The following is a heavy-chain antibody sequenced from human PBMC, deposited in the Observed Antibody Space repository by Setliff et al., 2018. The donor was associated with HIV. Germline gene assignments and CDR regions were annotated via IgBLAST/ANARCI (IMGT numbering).Heavy chain of an antibody. J-gene: IGHJ4*02. CDR2: VCYSGGT. D-gene: IGHD2-21*01. CDR3: AQMSISASVYFDY. Sequence: SETLSLTCIVSGGSISPTNYCWGWIRQTPGQGLEWIGTVCYSGGTYYRSSLESRVTISVDTSNNQFSLRLKSVTAADTAVYFCAQMSISASVYFDYWGQGTLVTVSS. V-gene: IGHV4-39*07. CDR1: GGSISPTNYC.